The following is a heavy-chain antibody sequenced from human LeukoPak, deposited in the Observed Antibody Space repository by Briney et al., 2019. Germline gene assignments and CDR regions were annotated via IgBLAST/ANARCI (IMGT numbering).Heavy chain of an antibody. D-gene: IGHD2-8*02. CDR2: IYPGDSDT. CDR3: ARDPSTGWKDFDY. Sequence: GESLKISCKASGYNFADYWIAWVRQMPGRGLEWVGIIYPGDSDTAYGPSFRGQVTISVDTPISTVYLQFKSLNTSDTAMYYCARDPSTGWKDFDYFGHGTLVTVSS. V-gene: IGHV5-51*04. J-gene: IGHJ4*01. CDR1: GYNFADYW.